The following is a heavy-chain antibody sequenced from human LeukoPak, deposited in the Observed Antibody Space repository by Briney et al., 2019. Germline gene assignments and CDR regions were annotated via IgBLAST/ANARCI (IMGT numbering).Heavy chain of an antibody. Sequence: ASVKVSCKASGYTFTSYGISWVRQAPGQGLEWMGWISGNNDNTNSAQKLQGRVTMTTDTSTSTAYMELRSLRSDDTAVYYCARDLKWELHNWGRGTLVTVSS. D-gene: IGHD1-26*01. V-gene: IGHV1-18*01. CDR3: ARDLKWELHN. CDR2: ISGNNDNT. CDR1: GYTFTSYG. J-gene: IGHJ4*02.